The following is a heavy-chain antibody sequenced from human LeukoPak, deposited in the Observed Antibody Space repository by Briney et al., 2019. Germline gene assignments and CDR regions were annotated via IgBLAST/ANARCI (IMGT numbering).Heavy chain of an antibody. CDR2: IYYSGST. J-gene: IGHJ3*01. CDR3: ARPRPNYYDSSGPKGHDAFDV. V-gene: IGHV4-59*08. Sequence: SETLSLTCTVSGGSISSYYWSWIRQPPGKGLEWIGYIYYSGSTNYNPSLKSRVTISVDTSKNQFSLKLSSVTAADTAVYYCARPRPNYYDSSGPKGHDAFDVWGQGTMVTVSS. D-gene: IGHD3-22*01. CDR1: GGSISSYY.